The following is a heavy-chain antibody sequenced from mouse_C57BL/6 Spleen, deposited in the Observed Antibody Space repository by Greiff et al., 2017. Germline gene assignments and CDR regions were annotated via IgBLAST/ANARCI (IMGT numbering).Heavy chain of an antibody. J-gene: IGHJ1*03. CDR2: INPNNGGT. CDR1: GYTFTDYN. Sequence: VQLKQSGPELVKPGASVKIPCKASGYTFTDYNMDWVKQSHGKSLEWIGDINPNNGGTIYNQKFKGKATLTVDKSSSTAYMELRSLTSEDTAVYYCARGRDYSNYGGYFDVWGTGTTVTVSS. CDR3: ARGRDYSNYGGYFDV. D-gene: IGHD2-5*01. V-gene: IGHV1-18*01.